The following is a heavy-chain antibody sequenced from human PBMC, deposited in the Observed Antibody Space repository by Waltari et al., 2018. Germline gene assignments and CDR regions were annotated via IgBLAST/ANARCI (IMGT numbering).Heavy chain of an antibody. V-gene: IGHV3-30*01. J-gene: IGHJ5*02. CDR3: ARPDYDILGFDP. D-gene: IGHD3-9*01. CDR2: ISYDGSNK. Sequence: QVQLVESGGGVVQPGRSLRLSCAASGFTFSSYAMHWVRQAPGKGLEWVAVISYDGSNKYYADSVKGRFTISRDNSKNTLYPQMNSLRAEDTAVYYCARPDYDILGFDPWGQGTLVTVSS. CDR1: GFTFSSYA.